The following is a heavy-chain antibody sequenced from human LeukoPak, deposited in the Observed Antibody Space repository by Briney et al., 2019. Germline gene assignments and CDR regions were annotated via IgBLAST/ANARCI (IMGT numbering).Heavy chain of an antibody. V-gene: IGHV3-49*04. Sequence: SGGSLRLSCVASGFTFSSYAMSWVRQAPGKGLEWVGFIRSKAYGGTTEYAASVKGRFTISRDDSKSIAYLQMNSLKTEDTAVYYCTRGEDGDSFDYWGQGTLVTVSS. CDR2: IRSKAYGGTT. CDR1: GFTFSSYA. J-gene: IGHJ4*02. CDR3: TRGEDGDSFDY. D-gene: IGHD4-17*01.